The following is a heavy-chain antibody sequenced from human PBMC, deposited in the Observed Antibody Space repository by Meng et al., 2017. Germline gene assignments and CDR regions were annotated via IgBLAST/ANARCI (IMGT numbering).Heavy chain of an antibody. V-gene: IGHV4-39*07. CDR1: GGSLRSNAYY. Sequence: SETLSLTCNVSGGSLRSNAYYWGWIRHPPGKGLEWIGSISYIGSTYYNPSPKSRLTISLDTSKDQFSLKVNSVTAADTDVYYCASFCRGDDCSLEDFDAFHIWGQGTLVTVSS. J-gene: IGHJ3*02. D-gene: IGHD2-21*02. CDR3: ASFCRGDDCSLEDFDAFHI. CDR2: ISYIGST.